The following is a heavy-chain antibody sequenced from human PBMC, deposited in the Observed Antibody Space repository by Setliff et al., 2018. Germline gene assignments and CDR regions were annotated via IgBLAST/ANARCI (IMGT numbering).Heavy chain of an antibody. J-gene: IGHJ4*02. CDR3: ARDRVVVLAGRRGFYFDY. CDR2: INHSGNT. V-gene: IGHV4-34*01. Sequence: SETLSLTCAVYSGSFSGYYWSWIRQPPGKGLEWIGEINHSGNTNYNPSLKSRVTISVDTSKNQISLKLSSVTAADTAVYYCARDRVVVLAGRRGFYFDYWGQGTLVTVSS. CDR1: SGSFSGYY. D-gene: IGHD2-15*01.